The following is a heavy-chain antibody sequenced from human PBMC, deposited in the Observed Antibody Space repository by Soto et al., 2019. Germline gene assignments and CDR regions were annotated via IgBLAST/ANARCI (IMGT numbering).Heavy chain of an antibody. CDR3: ARDYSDTSVFDT. D-gene: IGHD3-22*01. CDR1: RYTFTNYG. V-gene: IGHV1-18*01. J-gene: IGHJ3*02. Sequence: AAVKVSCKASRYTFTNYGISWVRQAAGQGVEWMGWTSAYNGTTNYAQKLQGRVTMTTDTSTSTAYMELRSLRSDDTAVYYCARDYSDTSVFDTWGKGTMVTVSS. CDR2: TSAYNGTT.